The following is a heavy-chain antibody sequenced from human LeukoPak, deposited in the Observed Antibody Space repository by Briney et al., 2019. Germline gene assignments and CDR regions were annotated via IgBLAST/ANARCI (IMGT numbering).Heavy chain of an antibody. D-gene: IGHD7-27*01. J-gene: IGHJ4*02. CDR1: GFTVSNAW. CDR3: AKVLTGSQDY. CDR2: ITGGGENT. Sequence: QTGGSLRLSCAASGFTVSNAWMSWFRQAPGKGLEWVSTITGGGENTYYADSVRGRFTISRDNSKTTLHLQMNGLRAEDTAVYYCAKVLTGSQDYWGQGTLVTVSS. V-gene: IGHV3-23*01.